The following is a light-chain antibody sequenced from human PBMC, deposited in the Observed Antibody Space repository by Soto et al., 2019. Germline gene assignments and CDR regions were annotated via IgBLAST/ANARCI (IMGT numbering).Light chain of an antibody. V-gene: IGLV1-47*01. CDR3: AAWDDSLSGSWV. CDR1: SSNIGSNY. CDR2: LNN. Sequence: QSVLTQPPSASGTPGQRVIISCSGSSSNIGSNYVYWYQHRPGTAPKLLIYLNNQRPSGVPDRFSGSKSGTSASLAIGGLRSEAEAHYYCAAWDDSLSGSWVFGGGTKLTVL. J-gene: IGLJ3*02.